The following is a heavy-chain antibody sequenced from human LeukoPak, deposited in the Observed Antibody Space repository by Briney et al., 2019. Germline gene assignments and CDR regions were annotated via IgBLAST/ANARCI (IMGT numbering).Heavy chain of an antibody. D-gene: IGHD4-17*01. Sequence: ASVKVSCKASGYTFTSYGISWVRQAPGQGLEWMGWISAYNGNTNYAQKLQGRVTMTTDTSTSTAYMELRSLRSDDTTVYYCARHGGYGDYYYYMDVWGKGTTVTISS. V-gene: IGHV1-18*01. CDR3: ARHGGYGDYYYYMDV. CDR2: ISAYNGNT. CDR1: GYTFTSYG. J-gene: IGHJ6*03.